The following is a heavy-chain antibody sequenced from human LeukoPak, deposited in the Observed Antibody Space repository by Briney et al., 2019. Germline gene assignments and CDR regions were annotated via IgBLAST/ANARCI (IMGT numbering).Heavy chain of an antibody. V-gene: IGHV3-7*01. CDR3: ARGAPYCSITTCMGLDY. J-gene: IGHJ4*02. D-gene: IGHD2-2*01. CDR2: IKPDGSEK. Sequence: GGSLRLSCAASGFTFSDYWMTWVRQAPGKGLEWVANIKPDGSEKYYVDSVKGRFTISRDNAKNSLYLQLNSLRAEDTAVYYCARGAPYCSITTCMGLDYWGQGTLVTVSS. CDR1: GFTFSDYW.